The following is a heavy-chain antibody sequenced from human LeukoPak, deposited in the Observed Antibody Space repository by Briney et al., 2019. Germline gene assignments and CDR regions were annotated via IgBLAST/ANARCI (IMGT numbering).Heavy chain of an antibody. CDR3: ARGYGGIYYYYMDV. CDR2: MHYSGST. J-gene: IGHJ6*03. Sequence: SETLSLTCTVSGGSISSTTYYWGWIRQPPGKGLEWIASMHYSGSTYYNPSLNNRVTRSIDTSKDQFSMKLSSVTAADTAVYYCARGYGGIYYYYMDVWGKGTTVTVSS. D-gene: IGHD3-16*01. CDR1: GGSISSTTYY. V-gene: IGHV4-39*07.